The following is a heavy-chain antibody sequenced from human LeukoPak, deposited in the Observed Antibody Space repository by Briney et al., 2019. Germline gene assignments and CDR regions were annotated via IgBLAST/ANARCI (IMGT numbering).Heavy chain of an antibody. CDR1: GGTFSSYA. D-gene: IGHD4-17*01. CDR2: INPSGGST. J-gene: IGHJ4*02. Sequence: ASVKVSCKASGGTFSSYAISWVRQAPGQGLEWMGIINPSGGSTSYAQKFQGRVTMTRDTSTSTVYMELSSLRSEDTAVYYCARFTTVTTSFDYWGQGTLVTVSS. V-gene: IGHV1-46*01. CDR3: ARFTTVTTSFDY.